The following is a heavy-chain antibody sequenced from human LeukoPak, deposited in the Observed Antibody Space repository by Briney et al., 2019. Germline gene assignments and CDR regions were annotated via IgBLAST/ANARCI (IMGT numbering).Heavy chain of an antibody. CDR3: ARNGVTTPGMDV. D-gene: IGHD3-22*01. J-gene: IGHJ6*02. Sequence: ASVKVSCKASGYSFTSYAVHWVRQAPGQKLEWMGWTNAGSANTKYSQKFQGRVTFTSDTSADTAYMELNSLRSEDTAVYYCARNGVTTPGMDVWGQGTTVSVS. CDR2: TNAGSANT. CDR1: GYSFTSYA. V-gene: IGHV1-3*01.